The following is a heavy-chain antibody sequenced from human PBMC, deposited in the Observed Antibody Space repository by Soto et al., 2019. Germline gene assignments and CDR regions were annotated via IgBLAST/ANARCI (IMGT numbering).Heavy chain of an antibody. CDR1: GYSFTSYW. CDR2: IYPGDSDT. V-gene: IGHV5-51*01. Sequence: GESLKISCQGSGYSFTSYWIGWVRQMPGKGLEWMGIIYPGDSDTRYSPSFQGQVTISADKSISTAYLQWSSLKASDTAMYYCARPFYDSSGYYHPFDYWGQGTLVTVSS. J-gene: IGHJ4*02. D-gene: IGHD3-22*01. CDR3: ARPFYDSSGYYHPFDY.